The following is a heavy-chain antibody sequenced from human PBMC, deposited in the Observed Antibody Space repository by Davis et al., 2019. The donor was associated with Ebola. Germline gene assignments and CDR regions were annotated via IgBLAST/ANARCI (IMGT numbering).Heavy chain of an antibody. D-gene: IGHD1-26*01. CDR3: AKVNSGSYVPYFDY. J-gene: IGHJ4*02. Sequence: GESLKISCSVSGFMFSSYAMHWVRQAPGKGLQYFSGITNNGGSTYYADSVKGRFIISRDNSKNTLYLQMNSLRAEDTAVYYCAKVNSGSYVPYFDYWGQGTLVTVSS. V-gene: IGHV3-64*04. CDR2: ITNNGGST. CDR1: GFMFSSYA.